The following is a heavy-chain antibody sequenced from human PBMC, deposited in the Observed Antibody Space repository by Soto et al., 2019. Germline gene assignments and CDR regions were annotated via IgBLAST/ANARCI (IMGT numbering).Heavy chain of an antibody. CDR2: IFWDDDQ. Sequence: QITLKESGPTLVKPTQTLTLTCTFSGFSLNSNGVGVAWIRQSPGKALEWLAVIFWDDDQRYSPSLEGRLTITKDTSKNQVVLTLANVDPVDAGTYFCAHSRMHIHYFYNGMDVWGQGTTVTVS. J-gene: IGHJ6*02. V-gene: IGHV2-5*02. CDR1: GFSLNSNGVG. CDR3: AHSRMHIHYFYNGMDV.